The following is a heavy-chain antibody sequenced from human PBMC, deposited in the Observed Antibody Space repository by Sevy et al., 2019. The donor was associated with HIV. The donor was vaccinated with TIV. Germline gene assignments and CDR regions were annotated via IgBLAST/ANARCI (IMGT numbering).Heavy chain of an antibody. Sequence: ASVKVSCKASGYSFTSYGIRWVRQAPGQGLEWMGWISTLNVNTNNAQKFQGRVTMTTDTSTSTAYMELRSLRSDDTAVYYCARDDCSSLSCHGSLLYWGQGTLVTVSS. J-gene: IGHJ4*02. V-gene: IGHV1-18*01. CDR1: GYSFTSYG. CDR3: ARDDCSSLSCHGSLLY. CDR2: ISTLNVNT. D-gene: IGHD2-2*01.